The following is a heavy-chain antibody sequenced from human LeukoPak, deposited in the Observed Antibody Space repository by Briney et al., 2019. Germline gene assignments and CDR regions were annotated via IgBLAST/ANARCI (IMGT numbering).Heavy chain of an antibody. Sequence: SETLSLTCTVSGGSISSYYWSWIRQPPGKGLEWIGYIYYSGSTNYNPSLKSRVTISVDTSKNQFSLKLSSVTAADTAVYYCARKLYYSPYSFDYWGQGTLVTVSS. CDR3: ARKLYYSPYSFDY. J-gene: IGHJ4*02. CDR2: IYYSGST. V-gene: IGHV4-59*01. CDR1: GGSISSYY. D-gene: IGHD3-10*01.